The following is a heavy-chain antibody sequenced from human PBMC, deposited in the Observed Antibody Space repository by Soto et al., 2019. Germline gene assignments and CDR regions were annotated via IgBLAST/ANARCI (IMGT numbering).Heavy chain of an antibody. J-gene: IGHJ3*02. CDR1: GYTLTELS. CDR2: FDPEDGET. V-gene: IGHV1-24*01. CDR3: ATDSPGYCSSTSCYAFDI. Sequence: ASVNVSCKVSGYTLTELSMHWVRQAPGKGLEWMGGFDPEDGETIYAQKFQGRVTMTEDTSTDTAYMELSSLRSEDTAVYYCATDSPGYCSSTSCYAFDIWGQGTMVTVSS. D-gene: IGHD2-2*01.